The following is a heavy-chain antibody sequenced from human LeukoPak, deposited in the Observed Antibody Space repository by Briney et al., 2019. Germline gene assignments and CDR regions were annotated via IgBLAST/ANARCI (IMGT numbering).Heavy chain of an antibody. J-gene: IGHJ3*02. CDR2: ISGSAYST. V-gene: IGHV3-23*01. Sequence: PGGSLRLSCAASGFTFSSYAMTWVRQAPGKGLEWISAISGSAYSTSYADSVKGRFTISRDNSKNTLYLQMNSLRAEDTAIYYCARNTSGFKLDDAFDIWGQGTMVTVSS. D-gene: IGHD3-22*01. CDR1: GFTFSSYA. CDR3: ARNTSGFKLDDAFDI.